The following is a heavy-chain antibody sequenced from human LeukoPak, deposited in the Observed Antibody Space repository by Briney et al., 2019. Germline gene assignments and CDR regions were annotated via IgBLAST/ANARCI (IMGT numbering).Heavy chain of an antibody. CDR2: ISAYNGNT. V-gene: IGHV1-18*01. D-gene: IGHD6-6*01. CDR3: ARAPVLVHPRIAARPGAADY. CDR1: GYTFTSYG. J-gene: IGHJ4*02. Sequence: GASVKVSCKASGYTFTSYGISWVRQAPGQGLEWMGWISAYNGNTNYAQKLQGRVTMTTDTSTSTAYMELRSLRSDDTAVYCCARAPVLVHPRIAARPGAADYWGQGTLVTVSS.